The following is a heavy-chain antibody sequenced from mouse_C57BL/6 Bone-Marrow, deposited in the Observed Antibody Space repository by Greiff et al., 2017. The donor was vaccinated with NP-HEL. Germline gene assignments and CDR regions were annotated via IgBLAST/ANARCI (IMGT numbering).Heavy chain of an antibody. J-gene: IGHJ1*03. D-gene: IGHD1-1*01. CDR3: ATYGSSYWYFDV. CDR1: GYTFTSYW. Sequence: VQLQQPGAELVKPGASVKLSCKASGYTFTSYWMHWVKQRPGQGLEWIGMIHPNSGSTNYNEKFKSKATLTVDKSSSTAYMQLSSLTSEDSAVYYGATYGSSYWYFDVWGTGTTVTVSS. CDR2: IHPNSGST. V-gene: IGHV1-64*01.